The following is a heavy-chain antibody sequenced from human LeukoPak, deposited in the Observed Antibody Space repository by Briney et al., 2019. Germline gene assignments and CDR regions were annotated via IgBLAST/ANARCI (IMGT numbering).Heavy chain of an antibody. CDR2: IYYSGNT. D-gene: IGHD4-17*01. V-gene: IGHV4-39*07. Sequence: PSETLSLTCTVSGVSISSSNSYWGWIRQPPGKGLEWVVSIYYSGNTYYNASLKSQVSISIDTSKNQFSLNLMSVAAADTAVYYCARDTGTTGEVKFDPWGQGTLVTVSS. J-gene: IGHJ5*02. CDR1: GVSISSSNSY. CDR3: ARDTGTTGEVKFDP.